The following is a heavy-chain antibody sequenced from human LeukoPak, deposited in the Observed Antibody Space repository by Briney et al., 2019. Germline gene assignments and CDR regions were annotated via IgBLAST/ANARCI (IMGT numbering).Heavy chain of an antibody. V-gene: IGHV3-21*01. D-gene: IGHD3-10*01. CDR1: GFTFSDQS. Sequence: GGPLRLSCAASGFTFSDQSMNWVRQAPGKGLEWVSSISANSLHIFYADSVKGRFTISRDNAKNSLYLQMNNLRVEDTAVYYCVGPDSQFDCWGQGTLATVSS. CDR3: VGPDSQFDC. J-gene: IGHJ4*02. CDR2: ISANSLHI.